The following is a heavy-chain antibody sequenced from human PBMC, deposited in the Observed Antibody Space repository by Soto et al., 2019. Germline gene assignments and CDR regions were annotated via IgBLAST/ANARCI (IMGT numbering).Heavy chain of an antibody. CDR3: ARDLGYYDSSGYFDY. D-gene: IGHD3-22*01. J-gene: IGHJ4*02. Sequence: VGSLRLSCAASGFTFSDYYMSWIRQAPGKGLEWVSYISTSDSIYYADSVKGRFTISKDNAKNSLYLQMNSLRAEDTAVYYCARDLGYYDSSGYFDYWGQGTLVTVSS. V-gene: IGHV3-11*01. CDR1: GFTFSDYY. CDR2: ISTSDSI.